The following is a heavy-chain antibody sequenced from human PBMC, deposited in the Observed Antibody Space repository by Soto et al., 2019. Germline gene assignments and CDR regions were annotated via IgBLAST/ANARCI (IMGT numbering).Heavy chain of an antibody. CDR2: INGDGTT. Sequence: EVQLVESGGDLVQPGGSLRLSCAASGFIFNNYWMHWVRQAPGKGLVWVARINGDGTTTYVDSVKGRFTISRDNAKNMVYLQMNSLRAEDTAMYYCGRGSGPRGRPYWGQGISVTVSS. D-gene: IGHD6-25*01. CDR1: GFIFNNYW. CDR3: GRGSGPRGRPY. J-gene: IGHJ4*02. V-gene: IGHV3-74*01.